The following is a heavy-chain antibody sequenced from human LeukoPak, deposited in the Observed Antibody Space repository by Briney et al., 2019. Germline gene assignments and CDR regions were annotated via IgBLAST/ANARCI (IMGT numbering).Heavy chain of an antibody. CDR2: INPSGGST. CDR3: AREVVQNDNWSAP. CDR1: GYTFTSYY. V-gene: IGHV1-46*01. D-gene: IGHD2-15*01. J-gene: IGHJ5*02. Sequence: GASVKVSCKASGYTFTSYYMHWVRQAPGQGLERMGIINPSGGSTSYTQKFQGRVTMTRDTSTSTVYMELSSLRSEDTAVYYCAREVVQNDNWSAPGAQGSLVTVSS.